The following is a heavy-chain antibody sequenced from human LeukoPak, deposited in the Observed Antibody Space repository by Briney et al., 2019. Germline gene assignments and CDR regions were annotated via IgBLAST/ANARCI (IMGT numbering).Heavy chain of an antibody. Sequence: RGCLRLSCAASGFTFNSYSINWVRPVPGEGLGWVSYITVISTTIYYAGSVKGRLTIPRDNAKKSPCRQMNSLLAEDPALTFCAGGWYTDSSSSKFDYWGQGSLVTVSS. J-gene: IGHJ4*02. V-gene: IGHV3-48*01. D-gene: IGHD6-6*01. CDR1: GFTFNSYS. CDR2: ITVISTTI. CDR3: AGGWYTDSSSSKFDY.